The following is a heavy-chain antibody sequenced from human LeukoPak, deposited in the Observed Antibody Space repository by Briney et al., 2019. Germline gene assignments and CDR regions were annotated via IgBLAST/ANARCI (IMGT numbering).Heavy chain of an antibody. D-gene: IGHD3-16*01. CDR3: ASAPPWYDLGSWFDP. V-gene: IGHV4-34*01. CDR1: GGSFSGYY. Sequence: SETLSLTCAVYGGSFSGYYWCWIRQPPGNGLEWIGEINHSGSTNYNPSLKSRVTISVDTSKNQFSLKLSSVTAADTAVYYCASAPPWYDLGSWFDPWGQGTLVTVSS. J-gene: IGHJ5*02. CDR2: INHSGST.